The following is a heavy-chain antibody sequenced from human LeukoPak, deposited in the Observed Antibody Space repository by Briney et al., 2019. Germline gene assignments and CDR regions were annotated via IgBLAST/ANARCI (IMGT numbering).Heavy chain of an antibody. V-gene: IGHV7-4-1*02. D-gene: IGHD3-22*01. Sequence: GASVKVSCKASGYTFTSYAMNWVRQAPGQGLEWMGWINTNTGNPTYAQGFTGRFVFSLDTSVSTAYLQISSLKAEDTAVYYCTRPPYYYDSSGPFWYWGQGTLVTVSS. J-gene: IGHJ4*02. CDR3: TRPPYYYDSSGPFWY. CDR1: GYTFTSYA. CDR2: INTNTGNP.